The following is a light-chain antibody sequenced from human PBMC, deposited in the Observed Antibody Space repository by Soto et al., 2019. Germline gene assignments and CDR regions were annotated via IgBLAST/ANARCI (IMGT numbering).Light chain of an antibody. CDR2: GSS. V-gene: IGKV3-20*01. CDR3: KQYGSSRT. J-gene: IGKJ1*01. CDR1: QSVSNNY. Sequence: EIVLTQSPGTLSLSPGERATLSSRTSQSVSNNYLAWYQQKPGQAPRLLIYGSSNMSTGITDRFSGSGSGTDFTLTISRLEPEDFAVYYCKQYGSSRTFGQGTTVDIK.